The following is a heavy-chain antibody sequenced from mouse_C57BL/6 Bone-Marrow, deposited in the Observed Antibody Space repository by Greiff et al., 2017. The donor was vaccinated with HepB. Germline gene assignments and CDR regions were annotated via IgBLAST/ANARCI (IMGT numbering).Heavy chain of an antibody. D-gene: IGHD2-2*01. CDR3: ARKGYDKDYAMDD. V-gene: IGHV1-59*01. Sequence: QVQLQQPGAELVRPGTSVKLSCKASGYTFTSYWMHWVKQRPGQGLEWIGVIDPSDSYTNYNQKFKGKATLTVDTSSSTAYMQLSSLTSEDSAVYYCARKGYDKDYAMDDWGQGTSVTVSS. J-gene: IGHJ4*01. CDR2: IDPSDSYT. CDR1: GYTFTSYW.